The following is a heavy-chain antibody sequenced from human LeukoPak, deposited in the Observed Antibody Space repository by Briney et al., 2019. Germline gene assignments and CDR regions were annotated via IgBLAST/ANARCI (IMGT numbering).Heavy chain of an antibody. Sequence: ASVKVSCKASGYTFTGYYMHWVRQAPGQGLEWMGWINPNSGGTNYAQKFQGRVTMTRDTSISTAYMELSRLRSDDTAVYYCARVCNSTSCYTIHDAFDIWGQGTMVTVSS. CDR3: ARVCNSTSCYTIHDAFDI. CDR2: INPNSGGT. J-gene: IGHJ3*02. D-gene: IGHD2-2*02. V-gene: IGHV1-2*02. CDR1: GYTFTGYY.